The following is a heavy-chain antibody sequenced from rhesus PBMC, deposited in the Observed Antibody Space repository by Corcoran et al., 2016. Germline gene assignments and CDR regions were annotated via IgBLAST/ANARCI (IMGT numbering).Heavy chain of an antibody. CDR3: ARDPLFDY. CDR1: GYSISSGYG. CDR2: IGDSSGST. V-gene: IGHV4-127*01. J-gene: IGHJ4*01. Sequence: QVQLQESGPGLVKPSETLSLTCAVPGYSISSGYGWSCIRQPPGNGLEWNGYIGDSSGSTNYNPSLKSRGTSSKDPSKNQFSLELSSVTAAETAVYYCARDPLFDYWGQGVLVTVSS.